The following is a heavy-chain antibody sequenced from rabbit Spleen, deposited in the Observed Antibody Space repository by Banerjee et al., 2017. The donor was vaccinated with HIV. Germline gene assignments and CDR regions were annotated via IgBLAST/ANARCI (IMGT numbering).Heavy chain of an antibody. CDR1: GIDFSSSYW. CDR2: IYAGTTTKF. D-gene: IGHD1-1*01. Sequence: QSLEESGGDLVKPGASLTLTCTASGIDFSSSYWRCWVRQAPGKRPEWIGCIYAGTTTKFYYASWAKGRFTISKTSSTTVTLQMTSLTVADTATYFCARDSGSGPYIDGYFNLWGQGTLVTVS. V-gene: IGHV1S40*01. CDR3: ARDSGSGPYIDGYFNL. J-gene: IGHJ4*01.